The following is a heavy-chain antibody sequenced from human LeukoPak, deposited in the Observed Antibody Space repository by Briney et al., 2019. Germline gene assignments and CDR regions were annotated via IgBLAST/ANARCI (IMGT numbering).Heavy chain of an antibody. D-gene: IGHD5-18*01. V-gene: IGHV3-21*01. J-gene: IGHJ5*02. Sequence: GGSLRPSCAASGFTFSSYSMNWVRQAPGKGLEWVSSISSSSYIYYADSVKGRFTISRDNAKNSLYLQMNSLRAEDTAVYYCARDLKVDTAMINWFDPWGQGTLVTVSS. CDR2: ISSSSYI. CDR3: ARDLKVDTAMINWFDP. CDR1: GFTFSSYS.